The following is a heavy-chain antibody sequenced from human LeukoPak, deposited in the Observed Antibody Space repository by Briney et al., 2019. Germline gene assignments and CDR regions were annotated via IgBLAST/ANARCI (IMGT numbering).Heavy chain of an antibody. CDR3: ATLGVSSGWYYFDY. J-gene: IGHJ4*02. CDR2: ISYDGSNK. V-gene: IGHV3-30-3*01. Sequence: PGGSLRLSCAASGFTFDDYAIHWVRQAPGKGLEWVAVISYDGSNKYYADSVKGRFTISRDNSKNTLYLQMNSLRAEDTAVYYCATLGVSSGWYYFDYWGQGTLVTVSS. CDR1: GFTFDDYA. D-gene: IGHD6-19*01.